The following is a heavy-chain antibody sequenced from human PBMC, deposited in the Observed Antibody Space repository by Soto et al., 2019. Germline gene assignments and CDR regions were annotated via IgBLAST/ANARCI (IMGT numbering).Heavy chain of an antibody. CDR1: GGSFSGYY. CDR3: ARMATFGSLNWFDP. D-gene: IGHD3-16*01. CDR2: INHSGST. Sequence: PSETLSLTCAVYGGSFSGYYLSWIRQPPGKGLEWIGEINHSGSTNYNPSLKSRVTISVDTSKNQFSLKLSSVTAADTAVYYCARMATFGSLNWFDPWGQGTLVTVS. J-gene: IGHJ5*02. V-gene: IGHV4-34*01.